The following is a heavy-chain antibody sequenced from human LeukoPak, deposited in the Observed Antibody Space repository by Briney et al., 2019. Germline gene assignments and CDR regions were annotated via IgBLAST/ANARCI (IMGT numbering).Heavy chain of an antibody. CDR1: GFTFSSYS. CDR2: ISSSSSYI. V-gene: IGHV3-21*04. CDR3: ARGAGPLFDP. Sequence: GGSLRLSCAASGFTFSSYSMNWVRQAPGKGLEWVSSISSSSSYIYYADSVKGRFTISRDNAKKSLYLQMNSLRDADTAVYYCARGAGPLFDPWGQGTLVTVSS. J-gene: IGHJ5*02.